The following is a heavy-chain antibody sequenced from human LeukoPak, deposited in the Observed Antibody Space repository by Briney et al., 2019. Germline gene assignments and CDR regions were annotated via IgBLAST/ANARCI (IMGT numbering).Heavy chain of an antibody. CDR3: ARIPILFRLKGFDP. CDR1: GYTVTGYY. Sequence: ASVKVSCKASGYTVTGYYMHWVRQAPGQGLEWMGWINPNSGGTNYAQKFQGRVTMTRDTSISTAYMELSRLRSDDTAVYYCARIPILFRLKGFDPWGQGTLVTVSS. D-gene: IGHD3-3*01. V-gene: IGHV1-2*02. J-gene: IGHJ5*02. CDR2: INPNSGGT.